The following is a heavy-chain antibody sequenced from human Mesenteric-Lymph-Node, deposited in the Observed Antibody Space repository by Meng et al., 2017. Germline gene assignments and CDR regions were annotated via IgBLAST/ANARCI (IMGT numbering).Heavy chain of an antibody. J-gene: IGHJ4*02. CDR2: ISSSSSYI. Sequence: GESLKISCAASGFTFSSYSMNWVRQAPGKGLEWVSSISSSSSYIYYADSVKGRFTISRDNAKNTLYLQMNSLRAEDTAVYYCAKDWPIAAAFDYWGQGTLVTVSS. V-gene: IGHV3-21*04. CDR3: AKDWPIAAAFDY. D-gene: IGHD6-13*01. CDR1: GFTFSSYS.